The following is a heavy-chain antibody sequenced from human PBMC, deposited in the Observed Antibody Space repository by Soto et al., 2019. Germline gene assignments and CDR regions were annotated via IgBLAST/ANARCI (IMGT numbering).Heavy chain of an antibody. CDR1: GGTFSSYA. CDR2: IIPIFGTA. CDR3: AIQIRATYYYDSSGYHFDY. J-gene: IGHJ4*02. V-gene: IGHV1-69*01. D-gene: IGHD3-22*01. Sequence: SVKVSCKSSGGTFSSYAISWVRQAPGQVLEWMGGIIPIFGTANYAQKLQGRVTITADESTSTAYMELSSLRSEDTAVYYCAIQIRATYYYDSSGYHFDYWGQGTLVTVSS.